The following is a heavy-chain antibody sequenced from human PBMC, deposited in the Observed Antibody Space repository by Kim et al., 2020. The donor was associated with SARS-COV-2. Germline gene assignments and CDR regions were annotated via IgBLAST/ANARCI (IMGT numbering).Heavy chain of an antibody. Sequence: SETLSLTCTVSGGSISSSSYYWGWIRQPPGKGLEWIGSIYYSGSTYYNPSLKSRVTISVDTSKNQFSLKLSSVTAADTAVYYCARKKSPGIAAAGTIDPWGQGTLVTVSS. CDR3: ARKKSPGIAAAGTIDP. D-gene: IGHD6-13*01. CDR1: GGSISSSSYY. J-gene: IGHJ5*02. CDR2: IYYSGST. V-gene: IGHV4-39*01.